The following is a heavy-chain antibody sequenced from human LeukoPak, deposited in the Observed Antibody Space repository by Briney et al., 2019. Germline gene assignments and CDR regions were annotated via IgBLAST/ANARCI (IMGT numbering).Heavy chain of an antibody. Sequence: PSETLSLTCTVSGGSISSSSYYWGWIRQPPGKGLEWIGSIYYSGSTYYNPSLKSRVTISVDTSKNQFSLKLSSVTAADTAVYYCARRLVRAAFDLFDPWGQGTLVTVSS. V-gene: IGHV4-39*01. CDR1: GGSISSSSYY. CDR2: IYYSGST. J-gene: IGHJ5*02. CDR3: ARRLVRAAFDLFDP. D-gene: IGHD1-26*01.